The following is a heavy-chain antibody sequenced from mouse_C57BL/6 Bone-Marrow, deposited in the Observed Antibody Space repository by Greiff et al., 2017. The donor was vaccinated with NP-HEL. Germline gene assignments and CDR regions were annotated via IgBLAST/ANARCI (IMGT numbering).Heavy chain of an antibody. V-gene: IGHV1-64*01. J-gene: IGHJ3*01. CDR3: ARGGGFAY. CDR2: IHPNSGST. Sequence: VQLQQPGAELVKPGASVKLSCTASGYTFTSYWMHWVKQRPGQGLEWIGMIHPNSGSTNYNEKFKGKATLTVDTSSSTAYMELHSLTSEDTAVYFCARGGGFAYWGKGTLVTFSA. CDR1: GYTFTSYW.